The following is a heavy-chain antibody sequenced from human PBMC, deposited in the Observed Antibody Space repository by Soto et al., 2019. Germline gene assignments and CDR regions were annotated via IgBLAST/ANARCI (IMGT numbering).Heavy chain of an antibody. CDR2: IGTAGDT. D-gene: IGHD7-27*01. V-gene: IGHV3-13*04. Sequence: EVQLVESGGGLVQPGGSPRLSCAASGFTFSSYDMHWVRQATGKGLEWVSAIGTAGDTYYPGSVKGRFTISREDAKNSLYLQMNSLRAGDTAVYYCARGELGIVRSYWYFDLWGRGTLVTVSS. J-gene: IGHJ2*01. CDR1: GFTFSSYD. CDR3: ARGELGIVRSYWYFDL.